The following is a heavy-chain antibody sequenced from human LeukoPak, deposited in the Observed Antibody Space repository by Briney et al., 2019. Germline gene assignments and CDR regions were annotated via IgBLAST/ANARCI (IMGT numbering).Heavy chain of an antibody. Sequence: GGSLRLSCAASGFTFSSYSMNWVRQAPGKGLEWVSSISSSSSYIYYADSVKGRFTISSDSAKNSLYLQMNSLRAEDTAVYYCAGETRRDGYNPPDYWGQGTLVTVSS. J-gene: IGHJ4*02. V-gene: IGHV3-21*01. D-gene: IGHD5-24*01. CDR3: AGETRRDGYNPPDY. CDR1: GFTFSSYS. CDR2: ISSSSSYI.